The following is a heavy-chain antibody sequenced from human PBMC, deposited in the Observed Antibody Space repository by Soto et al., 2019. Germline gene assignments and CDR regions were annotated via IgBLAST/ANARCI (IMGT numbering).Heavy chain of an antibody. V-gene: IGHV1-69*06. CDR2: IIPIFGTA. Sequence: QVPLVQSGAEVKKPGSSVKVSCKASGGTFSSYAISWVRQAPGQGLEWMGGIIPIFGTANYAQKFQGRVTITADKSTSTAYMELSSLRSEDTAVYYCARVGPSYDILTGYYLDYWGQGTLVTVSS. CDR1: GGTFSSYA. J-gene: IGHJ4*02. D-gene: IGHD3-9*01. CDR3: ARVGPSYDILTGYYLDY.